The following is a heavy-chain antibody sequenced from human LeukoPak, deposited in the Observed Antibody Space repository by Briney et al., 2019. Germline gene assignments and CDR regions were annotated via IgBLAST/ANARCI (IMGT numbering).Heavy chain of an antibody. CDR2: IYYSGST. Sequence: SETLSLTCTVPGASISSYYWSWIRQPPGKGLEWIGYIYYSGSTNYNPSLKSRVTISVDTSKNQFSLKLSSVTAADTAVYYCARAYSPVRNWFDPWGQGTLVTVSS. J-gene: IGHJ5*02. CDR1: GASISSYY. V-gene: IGHV4-59*12. D-gene: IGHD5-18*01. CDR3: ARAYSPVRNWFDP.